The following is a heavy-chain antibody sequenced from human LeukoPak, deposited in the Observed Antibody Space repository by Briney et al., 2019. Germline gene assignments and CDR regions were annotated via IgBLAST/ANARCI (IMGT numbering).Heavy chain of an antibody. J-gene: IGHJ4*02. CDR3: AREASDTAMATYYFDY. CDR2: IYISGRT. D-gene: IGHD5-18*01. CDR1: GGSISTYY. V-gene: IGHV4-4*07. Sequence: SETLSLTCTVSGGSISTYYWSWIRQPAGKGLEWIGRIYISGRTNYNPSLQSRVTMSVDTSRNQFSLKLRSVTAADTAVYYCAREASDTAMATYYFDYWGRGTLVTVSS.